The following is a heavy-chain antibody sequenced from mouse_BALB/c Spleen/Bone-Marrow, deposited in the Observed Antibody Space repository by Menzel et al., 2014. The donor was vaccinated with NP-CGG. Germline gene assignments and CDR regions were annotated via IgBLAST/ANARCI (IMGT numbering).Heavy chain of an antibody. D-gene: IGHD2-4*01. V-gene: IGHV5-6-3*01. CDR2: INSNGGST. J-gene: IGHJ3*01. CDR3: ARDMITTRGFAY. CDR1: GFTFSSYG. Sequence: EVKLVESGGGLVQPGGSLKLSCAASGFTFSSYGMSWVRQTPDKMLELVATINSNGGSTYYPDSVKGRFTISRDNAKNTLYLQMSSLKSEDTAMYYCARDMITTRGFAYWGQGTLVTVSA.